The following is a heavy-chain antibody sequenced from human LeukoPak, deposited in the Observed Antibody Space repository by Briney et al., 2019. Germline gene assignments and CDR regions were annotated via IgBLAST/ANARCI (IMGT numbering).Heavy chain of an antibody. Sequence: GRSLRLSCAASGFTFNNYAMHWVRQAPGKGLEWVAVISYDGSNKYYADSVKGRFTISRDNSKNTLYLQMNSLRAEDTAVYYCARDRESVTSYASYFDPWGQGTLVTVSS. CDR1: GFTFNNYA. J-gene: IGHJ5*02. D-gene: IGHD4-17*01. CDR2: ISYDGSNK. CDR3: ARDRESVTSYASYFDP. V-gene: IGHV3-30*04.